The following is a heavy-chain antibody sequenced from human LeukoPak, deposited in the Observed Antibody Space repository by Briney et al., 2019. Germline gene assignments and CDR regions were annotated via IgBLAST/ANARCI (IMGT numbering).Heavy chain of an antibody. V-gene: IGHV3-43*02. CDR1: GFTFDDYA. CDR3: AKDIVPAARTYYFDY. J-gene: IGHJ4*02. CDR2: ISGDGGST. D-gene: IGHD2-2*01. Sequence: GGSLRLSCAASGFTFDDYAMHWVRHAPGKGLEWVSLISGDGGSTYYADSVKGRFTISRDNSKNSLYLQMNSLRTEDTALYYCAKDIVPAARTYYFDYWGQGTLVTVSS.